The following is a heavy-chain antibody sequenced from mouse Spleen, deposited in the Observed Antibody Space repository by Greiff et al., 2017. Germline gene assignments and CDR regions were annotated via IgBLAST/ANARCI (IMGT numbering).Heavy chain of an antibody. V-gene: IGHV2-5*01. Sequence: VQLQQSGPGLVQPSQSLSITCTVSGFSLTSYGVHWVRQSPGKGLEWLGVIWRGGSTDYNAAFMSRLSITKDNSKSQVFFKMNSLQADDTAIYYCAKGDGNYSSWFAYWGQGTLVTVSA. D-gene: IGHD2-1*01. CDR3: AKGDGNYSSWFAY. J-gene: IGHJ3*01. CDR1: GFSLTSYG. CDR2: IWRGGST.